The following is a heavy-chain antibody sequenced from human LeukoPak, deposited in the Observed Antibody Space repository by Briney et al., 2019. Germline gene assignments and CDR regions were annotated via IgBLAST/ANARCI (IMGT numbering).Heavy chain of an antibody. Sequence: SQTLSLTCTVSGGSISSGDYYWSWIRQPPGKGLEWIGYIYYSGSTYYNPSLKSRVTISVDTSKNQFSLTLNSVTAADTAVYYCARAAVLRGVRHFDLWGRGTLVTVSS. CDR2: IYYSGST. V-gene: IGHV4-30-4*01. CDR3: ARAAVLRGVRHFDL. J-gene: IGHJ2*01. D-gene: IGHD3-10*01. CDR1: GGSISSGDYY.